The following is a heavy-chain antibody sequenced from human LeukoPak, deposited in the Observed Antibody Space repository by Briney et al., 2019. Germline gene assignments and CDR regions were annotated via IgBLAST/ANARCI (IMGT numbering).Heavy chain of an antibody. D-gene: IGHD5-12*01. J-gene: IGHJ4*02. V-gene: IGHV3-30*04. CDR3: AKDGAWLRFDY. CDR2: ISYDGSIQ. CDR1: GFTFTSYA. Sequence: GGSLRLSCAASGFTFTSYAMHWVRQAPGKGLEWVAVISYDGSIQYYADSVKGRFTTSRDDSKNTLYLQMKNLRAEDTAVYYCAKDGAWLRFDYWGQGALVTVSS.